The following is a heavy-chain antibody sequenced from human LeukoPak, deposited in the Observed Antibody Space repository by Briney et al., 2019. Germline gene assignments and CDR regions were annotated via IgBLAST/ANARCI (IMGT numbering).Heavy chain of an antibody. J-gene: IGHJ3*02. Sequence: GGSLRLSCAASGFTFSSYAMHWVRQAPGKGLEWVAVISYGGSNKYYADSVKGRFTISRDNSKNTLYLQMNSLSAEDTAVYYCARAYEYSSSSYAFDIWGQGTMVTVSS. CDR2: ISYGGSNK. CDR1: GFTFSSYA. D-gene: IGHD6-6*01. V-gene: IGHV3-30*04. CDR3: ARAYEYSSSSYAFDI.